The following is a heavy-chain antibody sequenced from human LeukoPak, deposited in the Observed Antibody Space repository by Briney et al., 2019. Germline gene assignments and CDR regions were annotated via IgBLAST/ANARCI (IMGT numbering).Heavy chain of an antibody. D-gene: IGHD3-9*01. CDR1: GFTFSSYA. CDR3: AKGAVLRYFDWLLYRNYFDY. Sequence: YPGGSLRLSCAASGFTFSSYAMSWVRQAPGKGLEWVSAISGSGGSTYYADSVKGRFTISRDNSKNTLYLQMNSLRAEDTAVYYCAKGAVLRYFDWLLYRNYFDYWGQGTLVTVSS. V-gene: IGHV3-23*01. CDR2: ISGSGGST. J-gene: IGHJ4*02.